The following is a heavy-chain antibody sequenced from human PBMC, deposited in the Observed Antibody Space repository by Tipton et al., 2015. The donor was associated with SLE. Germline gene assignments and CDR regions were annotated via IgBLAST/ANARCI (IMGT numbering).Heavy chain of an antibody. V-gene: IGHV1-2*06. D-gene: IGHD2-2*01. J-gene: IGHJ6*02. CDR3: ARDVPSAILYSYYNPLDV. Sequence: QLVQSGAEVKKPGASVKVSCKASGYTFANYYLHWVRQAPGQGLEWMGRINPNSGATYYPQRFQGRVTMTRDTSLSAAYMELSRLRSDDGAVYYCARDVPSAILYSYYNPLDVGGQGTTVTVSS. CDR2: INPNSGAT. CDR1: GYTFANYY.